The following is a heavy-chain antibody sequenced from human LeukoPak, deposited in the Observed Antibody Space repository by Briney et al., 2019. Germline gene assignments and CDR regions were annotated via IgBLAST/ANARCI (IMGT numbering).Heavy chain of an antibody. Sequence: SETLSLTCTVSGGSISSYYWSWIRQPPGKGLEWIGYIYYSGSTNYNPSLKSRVTISVDTSKNQFSLKLSSVTAADTAVYYCARQKSGSYGLFDYWGQGTLVTVSS. CDR1: GGSISSYY. V-gene: IGHV4-59*01. CDR2: IYYSGST. D-gene: IGHD1-26*01. CDR3: ARQKSGSYGLFDY. J-gene: IGHJ4*02.